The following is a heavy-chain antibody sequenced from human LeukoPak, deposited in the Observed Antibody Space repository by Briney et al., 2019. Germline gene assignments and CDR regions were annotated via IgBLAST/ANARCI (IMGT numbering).Heavy chain of an antibody. J-gene: IGHJ4*02. CDR2: IIPIFGTA. V-gene: IGHV1-69*13. D-gene: IGHD2-2*01. CDR3: ARLCSSTSCYRGPYFDY. Sequence: SVKVSCKASGGTFSSYAISWVRQAPGQGLEWMGGIIPIFGTANYAQKFQGRVTITADESTSTPYMELSSLRSEDTAVYYCARLCSSTSCYRGPYFDYWGQGTLVTVSS. CDR1: GGTFSSYA.